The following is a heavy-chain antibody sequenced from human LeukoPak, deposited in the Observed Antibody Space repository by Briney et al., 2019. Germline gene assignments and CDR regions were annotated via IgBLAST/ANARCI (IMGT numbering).Heavy chain of an antibody. V-gene: IGHV4-4*07. CDR3: AKEKWESGLRAFDI. CDR2: IHVSRQT. D-gene: IGHD1-26*01. J-gene: IGHJ3*02. Sequence: SETLSLTCTVSGGSISSYYWSWIRQPAGKGLEWIGRIHVSRQTLYSPSLKSRVTISLDTSKNLFSLKLISVSATDTAVYYCAKEKWESGLRAFDIWGQGTMVTVSS. CDR1: GGSISSYY.